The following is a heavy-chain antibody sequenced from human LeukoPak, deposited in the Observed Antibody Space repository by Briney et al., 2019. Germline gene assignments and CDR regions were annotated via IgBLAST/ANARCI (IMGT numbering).Heavy chain of an antibody. Sequence: SQTLSLTCTVSGGSISNYYWSWIRQPAGKRLEWIGRIYTSGTTNYNPSLKSRVTMSVDTSKNQFSLKLSSVTAADTAVYYCARGGGSTSGAFDIWGQGTMVTVSS. CDR3: ARGGGSTSGAFDI. CDR2: IYTSGTT. CDR1: GGSISNYY. J-gene: IGHJ3*02. D-gene: IGHD3-16*01. V-gene: IGHV4-4*07.